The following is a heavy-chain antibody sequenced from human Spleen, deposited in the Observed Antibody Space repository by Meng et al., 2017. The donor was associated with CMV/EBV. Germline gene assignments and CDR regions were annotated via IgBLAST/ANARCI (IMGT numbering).Heavy chain of an antibody. CDR3: ARRYYYESTHFDY. V-gene: IGHV1-2*02. J-gene: IGHJ4*02. Sequence: CKDSGYSCTDYYIHWERQAPGQGLEWMGWVKPRGGGINYAKKFQGRVTMTRDTSISTAYMELRRLRSDDTAVYYCARRYYYESTHFDYWGQGALVTVSS. CDR1: GYSCTDYY. CDR2: VKPRGGGI. D-gene: IGHD3-22*01.